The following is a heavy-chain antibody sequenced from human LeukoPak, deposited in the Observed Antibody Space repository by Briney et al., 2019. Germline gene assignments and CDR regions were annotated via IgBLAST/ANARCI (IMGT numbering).Heavy chain of an antibody. CDR1: GGSISSGDYY. J-gene: IGHJ4*02. D-gene: IGHD6-19*01. CDR3: ARVAVAVGCFGY. V-gene: IGHV4-30-4*01. CDR2: IYYSGST. Sequence: SETLSLTCTVSGGSISSGDYYWSWIRQPPGKGLEWIGYIYYSGSTYYNPSLKSRVTISVDTSKNQFSLKLSSVTAADTAVYYCARVAVAVGCFGYWGQGTLVTVSS.